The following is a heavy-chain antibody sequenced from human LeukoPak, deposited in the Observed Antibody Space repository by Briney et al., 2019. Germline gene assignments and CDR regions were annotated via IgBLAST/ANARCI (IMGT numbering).Heavy chain of an antibody. CDR2: IIPIFGTA. J-gene: IGHJ4*02. D-gene: IGHD5-24*01. CDR3: ARSPVPGPAAKEGTDGYGYYFDY. CDR1: GGTFSSYA. Sequence: SVKVSCKASGGTFSSYAISWVRQAPGQGLEWMGGIIPIFGTANYAQKFQGRVTITTDESTSTAYMELSSLRSEDTAVYYCARSPVPGPAAKEGTDGYGYYFDYWGQGTLVTVSS. V-gene: IGHV1-69*05.